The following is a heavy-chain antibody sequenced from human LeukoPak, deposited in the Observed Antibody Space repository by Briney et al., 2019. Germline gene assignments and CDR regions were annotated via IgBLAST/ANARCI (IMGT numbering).Heavy chain of an antibody. CDR2: LYYSGST. V-gene: IGHV4-39*02. CDR3: ARLLRWVYYFDS. Sequence: SETLSLTCNASGGSISSNGYYWDWIRQPPGKGREWIGSLYYSGSTYYNPSLTRRVIISVDTTKNHFSLKLSSVTAADTAVYYCARLLRWVYYFDSWGQGTLVTVSS. CDR1: GGSISSNGYY. J-gene: IGHJ4*02. D-gene: IGHD2-21*01.